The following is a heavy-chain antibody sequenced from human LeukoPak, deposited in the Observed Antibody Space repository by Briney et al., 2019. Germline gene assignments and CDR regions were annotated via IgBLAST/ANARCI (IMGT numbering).Heavy chain of an antibody. D-gene: IGHD7-27*01. CDR3: ARGPPNWGFDY. Sequence: ASVKVSCKTSGYTFTGYHMHWVRQAPGQGLEWMGWMSPSSGHTGYAQKFQGRVTMTRSTSISTAYMELSSLRSEDTAVYYCARGPPNWGFDYWGQGTLVTVSS. V-gene: IGHV1-8*02. CDR2: MSPSSGHT. J-gene: IGHJ4*02. CDR1: GYTFTGYH.